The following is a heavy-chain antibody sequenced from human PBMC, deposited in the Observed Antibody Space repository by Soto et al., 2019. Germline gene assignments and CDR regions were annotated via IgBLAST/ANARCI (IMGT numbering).Heavy chain of an antibody. CDR3: ARERANYGGNNVQYYFDY. Sequence: GASVKVSCKASGDTFTTYDINWVRQATGHGLEWMGWINPNSGNIGYAQRFQGRVTMTRDTAIRTAYMEVSSVTAADTAVYYCARERANYGGNNVQYYFDYWGQGTLVTVSS. D-gene: IGHD4-17*01. J-gene: IGHJ4*02. CDR2: INPNSGNI. V-gene: IGHV1-8*01. CDR1: GDTFTTYD.